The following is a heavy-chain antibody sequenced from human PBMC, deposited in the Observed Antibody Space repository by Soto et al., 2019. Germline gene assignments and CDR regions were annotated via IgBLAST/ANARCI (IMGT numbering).Heavy chain of an antibody. Sequence: VQLQESGPGLVKPSETLSLTCTVSGGSISSYYWSWIRQPPGKGLEWIGYISYSGRTNYNPSLKSRVTISVETSKNKFSLALSSVNAADTAGYSCARGSSIAAAGTFLFIGRYYFDYWGQGNLVTVSA. CDR1: GGSISSYY. J-gene: IGHJ4*02. CDR3: ARGSSIAAAGTFLFIGRYYFDY. D-gene: IGHD6-13*01. CDR2: ISYSGRT. V-gene: IGHV4-59*01.